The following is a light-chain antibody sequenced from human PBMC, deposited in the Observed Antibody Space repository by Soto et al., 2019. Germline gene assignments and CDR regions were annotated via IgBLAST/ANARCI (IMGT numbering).Light chain of an antibody. CDR1: QSVNNL. V-gene: IGKV3-11*01. CDR2: DAS. J-gene: IGKJ4*01. Sequence: EVVLTHSPTTLSLSPGARSTLSCRASQSVNNLLAWYQQKPGQTPRLLIYDASKRATGIPGRLSGSGSGKDFTLTISSLETEDFAVYYCQQRSNWPPALSFGGGTKVDIK. CDR3: QQRSNWPPALS.